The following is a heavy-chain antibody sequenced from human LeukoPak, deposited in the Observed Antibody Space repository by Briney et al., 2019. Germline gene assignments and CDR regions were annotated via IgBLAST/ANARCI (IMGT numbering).Heavy chain of an antibody. CDR1: GFTLSSYW. J-gene: IGHJ4*02. V-gene: IGHV3-66*01. Sequence: GGSLRLSCAASGFTLSSYWMSWVRQAPGKGLEWVSVIYSSGSTYYADSVKGRFTISRDNSKNTLYLQMNSLRAEDTAVYYCARFMATVSINYFDYWGQGTLVTVSS. CDR3: ARFMATVSINYFDY. D-gene: IGHD4-17*01. CDR2: IYSSGST.